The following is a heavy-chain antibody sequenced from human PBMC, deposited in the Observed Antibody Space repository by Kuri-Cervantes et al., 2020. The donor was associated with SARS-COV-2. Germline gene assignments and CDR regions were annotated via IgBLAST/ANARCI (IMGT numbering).Heavy chain of an antibody. Sequence: ASVKVSCKASGYTFTSYGISWVRQAPGQGLEWMGWISAYNGNTNYAQKLQGRVTMTTDTSTSTAYMELSSLRSEDTAVYYCATSPNWRQGGGRDAFDIWGQGTMVTVSS. CDR3: ATSPNWRQGGGRDAFDI. CDR2: ISAYNGNT. D-gene: IGHD1-20*01. CDR1: GYTFTSYG. J-gene: IGHJ3*02. V-gene: IGHV1-18*01.